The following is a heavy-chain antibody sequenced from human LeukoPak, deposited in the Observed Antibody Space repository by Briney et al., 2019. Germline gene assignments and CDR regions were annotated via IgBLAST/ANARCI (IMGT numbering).Heavy chain of an antibody. Sequence: GGSLRLSCAASGFTFSSYGMHWVRQAPGKWLEWVAFIRYDGSNNYYADSVKGRFTISTDNCKNTLYLKMNSLRAEDTVVYYCAKGGIGRSPGLNWNYSDYSGQGTLVTVSS. CDR1: GFTFSSYG. CDR3: AKGGIGRSPGLNWNYSDY. CDR2: IRYDGSNN. D-gene: IGHD1-1*01. V-gene: IGHV3-30*02. J-gene: IGHJ4*02.